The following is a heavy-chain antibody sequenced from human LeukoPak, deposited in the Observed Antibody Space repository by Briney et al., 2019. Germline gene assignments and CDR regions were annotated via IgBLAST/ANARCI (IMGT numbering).Heavy chain of an antibody. CDR3: ARVGENWFDP. V-gene: IGHV3-53*01. CDR1: GFTVSSNY. J-gene: IGHJ5*02. Sequence: PGGSLRLSCAASGFTVSSNYMSWARQAPGKGLEWVLVIYSGGSTYYADSVKGRFTISRDNSKNTLYLQMNSLRAEDTAVYYCARVGENWFDPWGQGTLVTVSS. D-gene: IGHD3-16*01. CDR2: IYSGGST.